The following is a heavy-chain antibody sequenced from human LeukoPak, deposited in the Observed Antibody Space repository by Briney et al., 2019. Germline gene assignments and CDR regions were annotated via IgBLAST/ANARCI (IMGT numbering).Heavy chain of an antibody. D-gene: IGHD7-27*01. V-gene: IGHV4-34*01. CDR2: INHSGST. CDR3: ARTLYNGNWGWYFDL. Sequence: PSETLSLTCGVYGGSFSGYYWTWIRQPPGKGLEWIGEINHSGSTNYNPSLKSRVTMSLDTSQNQFSLRLNSVTAADTAVYYCARTLYNGNWGWYFDLWGRGTLVTVSS. CDR1: GGSFSGYY. J-gene: IGHJ2*01.